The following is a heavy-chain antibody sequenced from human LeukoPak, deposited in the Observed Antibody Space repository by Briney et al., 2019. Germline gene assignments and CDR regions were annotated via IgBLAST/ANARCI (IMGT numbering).Heavy chain of an antibody. CDR2: IYYSGST. V-gene: IGHV4-59*01. Sequence: LSETLSLTCTVSGGSISSYYWSWIRQPPGKGLEWIGYIYYSGSTNYNPSLKSRVTISVDTSKNQFSLKLSSVTAADTAVYYCARSGRGGSYYNGYWGQGTLVTVSS. D-gene: IGHD1-26*01. J-gene: IGHJ4*02. CDR3: ARSGRGGSYYNGY. CDR1: GGSISSYY.